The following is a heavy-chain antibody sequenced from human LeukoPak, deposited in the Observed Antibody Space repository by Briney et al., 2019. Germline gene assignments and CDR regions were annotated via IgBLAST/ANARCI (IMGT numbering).Heavy chain of an antibody. Sequence: SETLSLTCTVSGGSISSYYWSWIRQPPGKGLEWIGYIYYSGSTNYNPSLKSRVTISVDTSKNQFSLKLSSVTAADTAVYYCARDGGRFDWLPRNFPSPASPNWAFDPWGQGTLVTVSS. CDR2: IYYSGST. V-gene: IGHV4-59*01. D-gene: IGHD3-9*01. CDR1: GGSISSYY. CDR3: ARDGGRFDWLPRNFPSPASPNWAFDP. J-gene: IGHJ5*02.